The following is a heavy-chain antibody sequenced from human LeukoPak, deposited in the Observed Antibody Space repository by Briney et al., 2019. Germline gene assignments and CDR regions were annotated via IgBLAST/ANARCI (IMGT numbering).Heavy chain of an antibody. Sequence: GRSLTLSWAPSGLTFSSDSMSWARHQPGGGREWVSSISSSSSYINYEDSVKGRFTISRDNAKNSLYLQMKSLRAEDTAVYYCARDDGDCSCTSCYVNYYYYGMDVWREGTTVSVSS. CDR3: ARDDGDCSCTSCYVNYYYYGMDV. V-gene: IGHV3-21*01. CDR2: ISSSSSYI. J-gene: IGHJ6*04. D-gene: IGHD2-2*01. CDR1: GLTFSSDS.